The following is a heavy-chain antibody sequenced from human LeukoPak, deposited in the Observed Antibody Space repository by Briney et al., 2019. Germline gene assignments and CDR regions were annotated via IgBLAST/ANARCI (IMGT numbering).Heavy chain of an antibody. J-gene: IGHJ4*02. CDR3: AVLGGGIKHWYAFDY. D-gene: IGHD3-16*01. Sequence: PGGSLRLSCAASGFTFSNYAMSWVRQTPGKGLEWVSAISGSGSGGGTYYADSVKGRFTISRDNSKNTLYLQMNSLRADDTAVYYCAVLGGGIKHWYAFDYWGQGTLVTVSS. CDR1: GFTFSNYA. CDR2: ISGSGSGGGT. V-gene: IGHV3-23*01.